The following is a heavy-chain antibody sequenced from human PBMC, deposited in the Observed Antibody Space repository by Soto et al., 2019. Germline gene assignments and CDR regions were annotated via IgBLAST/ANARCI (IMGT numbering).Heavy chain of an antibody. CDR2: VHPETGST. J-gene: IGHJ5*02. CDR3: ARVRVPADGLDP. CDR1: GYSFRSYD. V-gene: IGHV1-8*02. Sequence: QVQLVQSGAEVKKPGASVKVSCKGSGYSFRSYDITWVRQAPGQGLEWMGWVHPETGSTGYAQRFQGRVSMTSDTSRNTTYMELSDLRVEDTAVYYCARVRVPADGLDPWGQGNLFTVSS.